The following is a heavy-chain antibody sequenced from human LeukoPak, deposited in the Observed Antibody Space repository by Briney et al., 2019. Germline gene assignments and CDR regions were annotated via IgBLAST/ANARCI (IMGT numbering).Heavy chain of an antibody. CDR2: INPTGGST. J-gene: IGHJ5*02. Sequence: ASVKVSCKASGYTFTSYHMHWVRQAPGQGLEWMGLINPTGGSTGYAQKFQGRVTMTRDMSTSTDYMELSSLRSEDTAIYYCARDNSVGDNAWWFDPWGQGTLVTVSS. V-gene: IGHV1-46*01. CDR3: ARDNSVGDNAWWFDP. CDR1: GYTFTSYH. D-gene: IGHD1-26*01.